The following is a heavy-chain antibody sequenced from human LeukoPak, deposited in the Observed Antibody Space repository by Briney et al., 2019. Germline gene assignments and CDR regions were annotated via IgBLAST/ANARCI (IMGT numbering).Heavy chain of an antibody. CDR3: ARLVDGANTRVDS. CDR2: IFYNGRA. V-gene: IGHV4-59*08. CDR1: RGSISPDH. D-gene: IGHD4/OR15-4a*01. Sequence: SETLSLTCTVSRGSISPDHCAWIRQPPGKGLEWIGYIFYNGRARYNPSLEGRATLTVDMSKNQVSLKLRSVTAADTAMYYCARLVDGANTRVDSCGQGTLVTVSS. J-gene: IGHJ4*02.